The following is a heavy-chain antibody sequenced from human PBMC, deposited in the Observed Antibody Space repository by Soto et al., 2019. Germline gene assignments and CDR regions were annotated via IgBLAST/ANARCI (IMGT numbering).Heavy chain of an antibody. V-gene: IGHV4-4*02. J-gene: IGHJ4*02. Sequence: SETLSLTCAFSGGSISSSYWWSWVRQPPGKGLEWIGEIFHSGSTNYNPSRKSRVTISVDKSKNQFPLKLSSVTAADTAVYYCARQYYFGSGSYYNRAFDFWGQGTLVTVSS. D-gene: IGHD3-10*01. CDR3: ARQYYFGSGSYYNRAFDF. CDR2: IFHSGST. CDR1: GGSISSSYW.